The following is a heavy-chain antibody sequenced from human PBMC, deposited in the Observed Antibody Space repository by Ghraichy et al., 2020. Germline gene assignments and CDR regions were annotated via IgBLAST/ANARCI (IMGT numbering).Heavy chain of an antibody. CDR1: GFSFSSYS. D-gene: IGHD3-3*01. Sequence: GGSLRLSCAAAGFSFSSYSMSWVRQAPGKGLEWVSSISSSSSYIYYTDSLKGRFTISRDNANNSLYLQVNSLRAEDTGLYYCAKVDFTSAFDIWGQGTMVTVSS. J-gene: IGHJ3*02. V-gene: IGHV3-21*01. CDR2: ISSSSSYI. CDR3: AKVDFTSAFDI.